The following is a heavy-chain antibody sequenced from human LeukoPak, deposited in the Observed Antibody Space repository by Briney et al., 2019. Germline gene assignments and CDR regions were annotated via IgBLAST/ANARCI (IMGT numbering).Heavy chain of an antibody. CDR2: IYYSGST. CDR1: GGSISSYY. Sequence: SETLSLTCTVSGGSISSYYWSWIRQPPGKGLQWIGYIYYSGSTNYNPSLKSRVTISVDRSKNQFSLKLRSVTAADTAVYYCARGRGGYSDYFDYWGQGALVTVSS. D-gene: IGHD5-24*01. CDR3: ARGRGGYSDYFDY. V-gene: IGHV4-59*01. J-gene: IGHJ4*02.